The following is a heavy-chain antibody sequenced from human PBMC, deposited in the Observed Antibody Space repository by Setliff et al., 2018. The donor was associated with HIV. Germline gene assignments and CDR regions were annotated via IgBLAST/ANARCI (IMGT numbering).Heavy chain of an antibody. D-gene: IGHD7-27*01. CDR2: FYYGGST. Sequence: ETLSLTCTVSSGSISTYYWTWIRQPPGKGLEYIGFFYYGGSTDYNPALKNRVAISVDTSRNRVSLKMTSVTAADTAVYYCARARLLGGFLSWGRGALVTVSS. CDR1: SGSISTYY. V-gene: IGHV4-59*01. J-gene: IGHJ5*02. CDR3: ARARLLGGFLS.